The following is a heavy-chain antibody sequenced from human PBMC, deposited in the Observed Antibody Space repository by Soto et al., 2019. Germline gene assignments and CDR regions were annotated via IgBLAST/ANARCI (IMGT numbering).Heavy chain of an antibody. Sequence: SETLSLTCTVSGGSISSYYWSWIRQPPGKGLEWIGYIYYSGSTNYNPSLKSRVTISVDTSKNQFSLKLSSVTAADTAVYYCASAQGYCSGGSCFQYFQHWGQGTLVTVSS. CDR3: ASAQGYCSGGSCFQYFQH. CDR1: GGSISSYY. J-gene: IGHJ1*01. D-gene: IGHD2-15*01. CDR2: IYYSGST. V-gene: IGHV4-59*08.